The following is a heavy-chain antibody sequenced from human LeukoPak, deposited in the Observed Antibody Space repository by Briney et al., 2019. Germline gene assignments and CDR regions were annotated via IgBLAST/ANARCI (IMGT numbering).Heavy chain of an antibody. CDR1: GFTFSSYA. J-gene: IGHJ4*02. D-gene: IGHD6-13*01. CDR3: AKDYGPKQLVFLDS. CDR2: ITDNGGTT. Sequence: GGSLRLSCAASGFTFSSYALSWVRQAPGKGLEWVSAITDNGGTTFYADSVKGRFTITRDNSKNTLYVQMNSLRGEDTAVYYCAKDYGPKQLVFLDSWGQGTLVTVSS. V-gene: IGHV3-23*01.